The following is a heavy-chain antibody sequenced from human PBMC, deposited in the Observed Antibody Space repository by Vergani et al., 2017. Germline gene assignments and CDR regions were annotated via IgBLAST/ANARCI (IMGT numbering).Heavy chain of an antibody. CDR1: GGSFSGYY. J-gene: IGHJ4*02. CDR2: INHSGST. Sequence: QLQLQESGPGLVKPSETLSLTCAVYGGSFSGYYWSWIRQPPGKGLEWIGEINHSGSTNYNPSLKSRVTISVDTSKNQFSLKLSSVTAADTAVYYCARAPYDFWSGSITYYFDYWGQGTLVTVSS. V-gene: IGHV4-34*01. CDR3: ARAPYDFWSGSITYYFDY. D-gene: IGHD3-3*01.